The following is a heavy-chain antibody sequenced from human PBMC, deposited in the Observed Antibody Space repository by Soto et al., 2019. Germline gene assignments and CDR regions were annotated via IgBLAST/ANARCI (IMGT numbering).Heavy chain of an antibody. Sequence: SETLSLTCTVSGGSISSYYWSWIRQPPGKGLDWIGEIKLRGITNYNPSLKSRVTISVDTSKNQFSLKLSSVTAADTAVYYCARLYGSRGPFDYWGQGTLVTVSS. CDR1: GGSISSYY. CDR3: ARLYGSRGPFDY. CDR2: IKLRGIT. V-gene: IGHV4-34*01. D-gene: IGHD6-13*01. J-gene: IGHJ4*02.